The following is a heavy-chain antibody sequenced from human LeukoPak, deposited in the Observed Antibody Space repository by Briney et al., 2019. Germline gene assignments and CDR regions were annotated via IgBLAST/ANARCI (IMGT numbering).Heavy chain of an antibody. CDR3: ARVRKVAVGAWGHNWFDP. J-gene: IGHJ5*02. CDR2: LNPNSGGT. CDR1: GYTFTGYY. Sequence: ASVKVSCKASGYTFTGYYMLWVRHAPGQGLEWTGLLNPNSGGTNYAQKFQGRVTMTRDTSISTAYMELSRLRSDDTDVYYCARVRKVAVGAWGHNWFDPWGQGTLVTVSS. V-gene: IGHV1-2*02. D-gene: IGHD6-19*01.